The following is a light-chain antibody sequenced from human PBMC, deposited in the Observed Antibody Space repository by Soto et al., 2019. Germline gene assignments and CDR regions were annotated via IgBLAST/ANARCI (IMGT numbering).Light chain of an antibody. Sequence: EVVMTQSPATLSVSPGERATLSCRASQSVSSSLAWYQQKPGQAPRLLIYGASTRATGIPARFSGSGSGTEFTLTISSLQSEDFAVYYCQQYNIWPPLTFGGGIKVEIK. CDR2: GAS. CDR3: QQYNIWPPLT. V-gene: IGKV3-15*01. CDR1: QSVSSS. J-gene: IGKJ4*01.